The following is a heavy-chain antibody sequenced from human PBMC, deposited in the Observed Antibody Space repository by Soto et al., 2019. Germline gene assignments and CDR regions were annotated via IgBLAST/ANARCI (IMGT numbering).Heavy chain of an antibody. D-gene: IGHD5-18*01. V-gene: IGHV4-31*03. J-gene: IGHJ4*02. CDR3: ARVVQLWYHCDY. Sequence: QVQLQESGPGLVKPSQTLSLTCTVSGGSISSGGYYWSWIRQHPGKGLEWIGYISYSGSTYYNPSLKSRVSISVDTPKNQFSLKLSSVTAADTAVYYCARVVQLWYHCDYWGQGTLVTVSS. CDR1: GGSISSGGYY. CDR2: ISYSGST.